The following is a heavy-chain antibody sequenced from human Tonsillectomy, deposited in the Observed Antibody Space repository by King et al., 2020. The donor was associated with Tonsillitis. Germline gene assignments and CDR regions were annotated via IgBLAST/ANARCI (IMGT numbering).Heavy chain of an antibody. J-gene: IGHJ6*02. Sequence: VQLVESGGGLVQPGGSLRLSCAASGFTFSSYAMSWVRQAPGKGLERVSAISGSGGSTYYADSVKGRFTISRDNSKNTLYLQMNSLRAEDTAVYYCAKDPIVVVPASLDGMDVWGQGTTVTVSS. CDR1: GFTFSSYA. D-gene: IGHD2-2*01. CDR2: ISGSGGST. CDR3: AKDPIVVVPASLDGMDV. V-gene: IGHV3-23*04.